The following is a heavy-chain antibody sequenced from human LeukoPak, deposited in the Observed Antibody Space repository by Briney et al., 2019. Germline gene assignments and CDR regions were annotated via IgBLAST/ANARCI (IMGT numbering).Heavy chain of an antibody. CDR2: INPDGSYT. J-gene: IGHJ4*02. D-gene: IGHD3-16*01. CDR3: ANDVRGARDY. CDR1: GFTFSSFW. Sequence: PGGSLRLSCAASGFTFSSFWMHWVRQAPGKGLVWVSRINPDGSYTDYADSVEGRFTISRDNTKNTLYLQMNSLRADDTSLYFCANDVRGARDYWGQGTLVTVSS. V-gene: IGHV3-74*01.